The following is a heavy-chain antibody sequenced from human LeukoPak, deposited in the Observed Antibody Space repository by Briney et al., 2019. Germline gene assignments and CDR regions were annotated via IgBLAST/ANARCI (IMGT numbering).Heavy chain of an antibody. CDR2: INPSGGST. Sequence: ASVKVSCKASGYTFISYYMHWVRQAPGQGLEWMGIINPSGGSTSYAQKFQGRVTMTRDTSTSTVYMELSSLRSEDTAVYYCARDLHSSSWYLLYMDVWGKGTTVTVSS. CDR3: ARDLHSSSWYLLYMDV. D-gene: IGHD6-13*01. V-gene: IGHV1-46*01. J-gene: IGHJ6*03. CDR1: GYTFISYY.